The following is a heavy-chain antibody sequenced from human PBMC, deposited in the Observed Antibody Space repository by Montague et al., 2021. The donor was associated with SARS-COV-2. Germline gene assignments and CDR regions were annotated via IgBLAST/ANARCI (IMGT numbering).Heavy chain of an antibody. J-gene: IGHJ4*02. CDR1: GGSISSSSYH. Sequence: SETLSLTCTVSGGSISSSSYHWGWIRQPPGKGLEWIGRIFYSGSTDYNPSLKSRVTISVDTSKNQFSLKLSSVTAADTAVYYCASMVRAQVYYFDYWGQGTLVTVSS. CDR2: IFYSGST. V-gene: IGHV4-39*01. CDR3: ASMVRAQVYYFDY. D-gene: IGHD3-10*01.